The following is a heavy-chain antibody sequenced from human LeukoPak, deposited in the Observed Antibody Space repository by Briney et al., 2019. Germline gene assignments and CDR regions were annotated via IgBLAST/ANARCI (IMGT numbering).Heavy chain of an antibody. CDR2: IYTSGST. CDR1: GGSISSDSYY. Sequence: SQTLSLTCTVSGGSISSDSYYWSWIRQPAGKGLEWIGRIYTSGSTNYNPSLKSRVTISVDTSKNQFSLTLSSVTAADTAVYYCARTITVAGKYYFDYWGQGTLVTVSS. J-gene: IGHJ4*02. CDR3: ARTITVAGKYYFDY. V-gene: IGHV4-61*02. D-gene: IGHD6-19*01.